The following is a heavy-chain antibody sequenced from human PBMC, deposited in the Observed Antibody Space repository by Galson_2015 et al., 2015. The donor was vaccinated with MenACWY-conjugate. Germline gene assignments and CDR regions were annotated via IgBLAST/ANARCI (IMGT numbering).Heavy chain of an antibody. CDR1: GFTFSSYW. Sequence: SLRLSCAASGFTFSSYWMSWVRQAPGKGLEWVAVIWYDGSNKYYADSVKGRFTISRDNSKNTLYLRMNSLRAEDTAVYYCARDGTPLVYAFYYYYGMDVWGQGTTVTVSS. D-gene: IGHD2-8*01. CDR3: ARDGTPLVYAFYYYYGMDV. V-gene: IGHV3-33*08. CDR2: IWYDGSNK. J-gene: IGHJ6*02.